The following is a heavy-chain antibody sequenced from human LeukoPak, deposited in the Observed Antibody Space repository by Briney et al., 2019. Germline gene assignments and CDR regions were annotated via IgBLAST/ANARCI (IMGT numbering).Heavy chain of an antibody. CDR1: GFTVSSNY. J-gene: IGHJ4*02. V-gene: IGHV3-33*08. D-gene: IGHD1-14*01. CDR3: AARPRMPPRFDY. Sequence: PGGSLRLSCAASGFTVSSNYMSWVRQAPGKGLEWVAITYHDDSQKDYADSVKGRFIISRDNSKSTLYLQMNSLRAEDTAIYYCAARPRMPPRFDYWGQGTLVTVSS. CDR2: TYHDDSQK.